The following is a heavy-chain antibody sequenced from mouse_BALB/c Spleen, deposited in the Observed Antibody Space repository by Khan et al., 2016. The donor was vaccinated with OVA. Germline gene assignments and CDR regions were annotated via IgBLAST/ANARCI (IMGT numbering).Heavy chain of an antibody. V-gene: IGHV5-6*01. J-gene: IGHJ3*01. CDR1: GFTFSNYG. CDR3: TSHLTGSFAY. Sequence: EVELVESGGDLVKPGGSLKLSCAASGFTFSNYGMSWVRQTPDKRPEWVATISSDGTYTYYPDSVKGRFTISRNNAKNTLYLQMSSLKSEDTAMYYCTSHLTGSFAYWGQGTLVTVSA. CDR2: ISSDGTYT. D-gene: IGHD4-1*01.